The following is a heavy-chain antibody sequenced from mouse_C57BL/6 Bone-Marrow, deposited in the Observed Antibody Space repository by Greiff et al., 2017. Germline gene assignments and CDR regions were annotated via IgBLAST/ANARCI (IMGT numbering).Heavy chain of an antibody. Sequence: DVMLVESGGGLVKPGGSLKLSCAASGFTFSSYAMSWVRQTPEKRLEWVATISDGGSYTYYPDNVKGRFTISRDNAKNNLYLQMSHLKSEDTAMYYCASTGLRNFDVWGTGTTVTVSS. D-gene: IGHD1-1*01. CDR2: ISDGGSYT. V-gene: IGHV5-4*03. J-gene: IGHJ1*03. CDR1: GFTFSSYA. CDR3: ASTGLRNFDV.